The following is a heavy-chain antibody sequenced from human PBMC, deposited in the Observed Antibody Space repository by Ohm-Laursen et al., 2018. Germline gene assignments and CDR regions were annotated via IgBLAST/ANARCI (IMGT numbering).Heavy chain of an antibody. Sequence: ASVKVSCKASGYTFTSYYMHWVRQAPGQGLEWMGIINPSGGSTSYAQKFQGRVTMTRDTSTSTAYMELNRLTSDDTAVYYCASQIYNDYSSFDYWGQGTLVTVSS. CDR2: INPSGGST. CDR3: ASQIYNDYSSFDY. J-gene: IGHJ4*02. V-gene: IGHV1-46*01. D-gene: IGHD2-15*01. CDR1: GYTFTSYY.